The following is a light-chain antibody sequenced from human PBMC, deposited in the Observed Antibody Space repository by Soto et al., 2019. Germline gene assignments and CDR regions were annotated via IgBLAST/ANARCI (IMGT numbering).Light chain of an antibody. V-gene: IGLV8-61*01. CDR2: STN. CDR3: VLYMGSGIWV. J-gene: IGLJ2*01. CDR1: SGSVSTTYY. Sequence: QAVVTQEPSFSVSPGGTVTLTCGLSSGSVSTTYYPSWYQLTPGQAPRTLIYSTNTRSSGVPDRFSGSILGNKAALTITGAQTDDESDYYCVLYMGSGIWVFGRGTQLTVL.